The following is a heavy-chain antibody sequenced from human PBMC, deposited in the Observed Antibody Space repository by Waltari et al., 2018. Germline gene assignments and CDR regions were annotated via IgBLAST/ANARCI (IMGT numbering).Heavy chain of an antibody. D-gene: IGHD3-22*01. CDR2: SSRTSSTK. V-gene: IGHV3-48*02. CDR1: GFTFSTYA. CDR3: ARNDYDSAGVYDY. J-gene: IGHJ4*02. Sequence: EVQLVESGGKLVQPGGSLRLSCAASGFTFSTYAMNWVRQIPGKGLEWVSYSSRTSSTKYYAESVEGRYGISRDNAKNLLYLEMSSLRDDDTAVYYCARNDYDSAGVYDYWGQGTLVTVSS.